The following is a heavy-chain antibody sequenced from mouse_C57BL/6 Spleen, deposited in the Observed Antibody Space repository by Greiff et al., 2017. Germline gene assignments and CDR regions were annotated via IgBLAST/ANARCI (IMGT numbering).Heavy chain of an antibody. Sequence: EVQLQESGPGLVKPSQSLSLTCSVTGYSITSGYYWNWIRQFPGNKLEWMGYISYDGSNNYNPSLKNRISITQDTSKNQFFLKLNSVSTEDTATYYCAAAMDYWGQGTSVTVSS. V-gene: IGHV3-6*01. J-gene: IGHJ4*01. CDR3: AAAMDY. CDR2: ISYDGSN. CDR1: GYSITSGYY.